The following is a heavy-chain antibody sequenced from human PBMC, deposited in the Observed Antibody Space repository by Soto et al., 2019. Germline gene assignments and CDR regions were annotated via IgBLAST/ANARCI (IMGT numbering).Heavy chain of an antibody. Sequence: ASVKVSCKASGYTFTGYYMHWVRQAPGQGLEWMGWINPNSGGTNYAQKFQGWVTMTRDTSISTAYMELSRLRSDDTAVYYCARGRGVVLSATDLSYYGMDVCGQGTAVTVS. CDR3: ARGRGVVLSATDLSYYGMDV. CDR1: GYTFTGYY. J-gene: IGHJ6*02. CDR2: INPNSGGT. V-gene: IGHV1-2*04. D-gene: IGHD2-15*01.